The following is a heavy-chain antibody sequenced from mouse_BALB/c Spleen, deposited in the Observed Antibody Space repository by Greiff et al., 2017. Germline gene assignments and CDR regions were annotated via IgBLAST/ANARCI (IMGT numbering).Heavy chain of an antibody. V-gene: IGHV3-8*02. CDR1: GDSITSGY. CDR2: ISYSGST. D-gene: IGHD2-1*01. J-gene: IGHJ3*01. CDR3: ARGGNYGNWAWFAY. Sequence: VQLKESGPSLVKPSQTLSLTCSVTGDSITSGYWNWIRKFPGNKLEYMGYISYSGSTYYNPSLKSRISITRDTSKNQYYLQLNSVTTEDTATYYCARGGNYGNWAWFAYWGQGTLVTVSA.